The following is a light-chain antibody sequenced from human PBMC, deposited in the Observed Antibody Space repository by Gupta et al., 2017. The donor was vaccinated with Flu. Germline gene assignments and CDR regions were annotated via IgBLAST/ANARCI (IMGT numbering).Light chain of an antibody. Sequence: IVFTQSPASLSLSPGERATLSCRASQSVSSYLAWYQQKPGQAPRLLIYDASNRETGIPARFSGSGSGTDFTLTISSLEPEDFAVYYCQQRSNWPPDSFGQGTKLEIK. J-gene: IGKJ2*03. V-gene: IGKV3-11*01. CDR3: QQRSNWPPDS. CDR1: QSVSSY. CDR2: DAS.